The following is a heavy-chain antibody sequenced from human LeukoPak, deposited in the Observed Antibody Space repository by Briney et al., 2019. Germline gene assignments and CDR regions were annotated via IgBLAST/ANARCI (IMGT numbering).Heavy chain of an antibody. J-gene: IGHJ2*01. D-gene: IGHD1-26*01. CDR2: INYSGST. V-gene: IGHV4-34*01. CDR1: GDSFSGYY. CDR3: ARTREASFTYWYFDL. Sequence: SETLSLTCAVYGDSFSGYYWSWIRQSPEKGLEWIGEINYSGSTNYNPSLRSRVTISEATSKNQFSLKLTSVTAADTAVYYCARTREASFTYWYFDLWGRGTQVTVSS.